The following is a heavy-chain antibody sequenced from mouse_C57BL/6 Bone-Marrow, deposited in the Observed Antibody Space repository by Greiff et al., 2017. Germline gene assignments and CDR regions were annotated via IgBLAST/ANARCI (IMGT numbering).Heavy chain of an antibody. CDR2: IDPNSGGT. Sequence: VQLQQPGAELVKPGASVKLSCKASGYTFTSYWMHWVQQRPGRGLEWIGRIDPNSGGTKYNEKFKSKATLTVDKPASTAYMQRSSLTSEDSAVYYCARKTAQATSWFAYWGQGTLVTVSA. CDR1: GYTFTSYW. CDR3: ARKTAQATSWFAY. V-gene: IGHV1-72*01. J-gene: IGHJ3*01. D-gene: IGHD3-2*02.